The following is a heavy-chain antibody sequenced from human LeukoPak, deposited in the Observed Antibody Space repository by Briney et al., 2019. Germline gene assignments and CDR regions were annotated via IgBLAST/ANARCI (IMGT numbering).Heavy chain of an antibody. J-gene: IGHJ4*02. CDR1: GFTFDDYA. CDR3: AKDIGKYYDSSGYWEFDY. D-gene: IGHD3-22*01. Sequence: GGSLRLSCAASGFTFDDYAMHWVRQAPGKGLEWVSGISWNSGSIGYADPVKGRFTISRDNAKNSLYLQMNSLRAEDTALYYCAKDIGKYYDSSGYWEFDYWGQGTLVTVSS. CDR2: ISWNSGSI. V-gene: IGHV3-9*01.